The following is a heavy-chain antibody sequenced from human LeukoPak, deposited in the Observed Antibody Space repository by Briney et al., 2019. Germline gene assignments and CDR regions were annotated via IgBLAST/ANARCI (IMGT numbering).Heavy chain of an antibody. Sequence: ETLSLTCTVSGGSISSSSYYWGWVRQAPGKGLEWVSSISSSSSYIYYADSVKGRFTISRDNAKNSLYLQMNSLRAEDTAVYYCARDPRTVAYCGGDCYPDYWGQGTLVTVSS. V-gene: IGHV3-21*01. CDR2: ISSSSSYI. CDR1: GGSISSSS. D-gene: IGHD2-21*02. CDR3: ARDPRTVAYCGGDCYPDY. J-gene: IGHJ4*02.